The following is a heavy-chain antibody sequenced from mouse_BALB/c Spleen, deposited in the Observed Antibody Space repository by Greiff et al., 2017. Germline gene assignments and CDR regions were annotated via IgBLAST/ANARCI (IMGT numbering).Heavy chain of an antibody. CDR3: ARRGFYYGPMDY. CDR2: IYPGGGYT. D-gene: IGHD2-1*01. Sequence: VKLMESGAELVRPGTSVKISCKASGYTFTNYWLGWVKQRPGHGLEWIGDIYPGGGYTNYNEKFKGKATLTADTSSSTAYMQLSSLTSEDSAVYFCARRGFYYGPMDYWGQGTSVTVSS. J-gene: IGHJ4*01. V-gene: IGHV1-63*02. CDR1: GYTFTNYW.